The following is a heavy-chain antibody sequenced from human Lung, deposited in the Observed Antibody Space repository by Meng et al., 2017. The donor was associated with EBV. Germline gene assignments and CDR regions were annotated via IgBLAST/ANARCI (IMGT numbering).Heavy chain of an antibody. V-gene: IGHV1-69*01. J-gene: IGHJ5*02. CDR1: GGTFSSYG. Sequence: QLQLVQSGAEVKRXXXXXKXSGKPSGGTFSSYGIHWVRQAPGQGLEWMAGIIPIFGTTTYAQKFQGRVSLRADGSTTTAYLDLSGLKPDDTAVYYCAIDYGDSRFDPWGQGTLVTVSS. CDR3: AIDYGDSRFDP. CDR2: IIPIFGTT. D-gene: IGHD4-17*01.